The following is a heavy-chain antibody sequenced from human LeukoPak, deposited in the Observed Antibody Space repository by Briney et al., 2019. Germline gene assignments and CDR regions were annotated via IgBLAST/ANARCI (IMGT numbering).Heavy chain of an antibody. CDR2: ISSSGSTI. J-gene: IGHJ4*02. CDR1: GFTFSSYE. Sequence: GGSLRLSCAASGFTFSSYEMNWVRQAPGKGLEWVSYISSSGSTIYYADSVKGRFTISRDNAKNSLYLQMNSLRAEDTAVYYCVREEYSLFDDWGQGTLVTVSS. V-gene: IGHV3-48*03. CDR3: VREEYSLFDD. D-gene: IGHD6-6*01.